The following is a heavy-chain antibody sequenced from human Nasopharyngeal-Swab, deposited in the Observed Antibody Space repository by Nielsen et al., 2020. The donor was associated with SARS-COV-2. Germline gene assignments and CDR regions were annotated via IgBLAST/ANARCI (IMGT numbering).Heavy chain of an antibody. CDR3: ARDSGRQSFDY. D-gene: IGHD6-19*01. CDR1: GYTLTSHY. CDR2: INPDGGST. V-gene: IGHV1-46*01. J-gene: IGHJ4*02. Sequence: ASVKVSCKASGYTLTSHYMHWVRLAPGQGLEWMGVINPDGGSTNYAQKFLGRIIMTRDTSTSTVYMELSSLRSEDTAVFYCARDSGRQSFDYWGQGTLLTVSS.